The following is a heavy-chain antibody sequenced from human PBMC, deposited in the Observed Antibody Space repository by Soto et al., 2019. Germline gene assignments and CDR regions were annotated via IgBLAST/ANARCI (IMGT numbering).Heavy chain of an antibody. V-gene: IGHV4-4*07. CDR3: ASLVSSSGCYFFGI. D-gene: IGHD3-22*01. CDR2: IYTSDRT. CDR1: GGSISSYY. J-gene: IGHJ4*02. Sequence: VQLQESGPGLVKSSEILSLTCTVSGGSISSYYWAWIRQPVGEGLEYIGRIYTSDRTNYNPSFKRRFTMSVHAAKNQFSLQMTSVTAAVSAVYYCASLVSSSGCYFFGIWGPGTLVTLSS.